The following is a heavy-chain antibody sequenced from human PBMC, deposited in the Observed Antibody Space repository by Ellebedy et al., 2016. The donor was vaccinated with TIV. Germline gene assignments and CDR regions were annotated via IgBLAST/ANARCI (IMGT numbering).Heavy chain of an antibody. CDR1: GFIFSDFQ. D-gene: IGHD3-9*01. CDR2: ISSSGATV. J-gene: IGHJ5*02. CDR3: ARDTRFIDHQHNWFDP. Sequence: GESLKISCAASGFIFSDFQMSWIRQAPGKGLECISYISSSGATVYYTDSVKGRFTISRDNARKSLYLQLNSLRAEDTAVYYCARDTRFIDHQHNWFDPWGQGTLVTVPS. V-gene: IGHV3-11*01.